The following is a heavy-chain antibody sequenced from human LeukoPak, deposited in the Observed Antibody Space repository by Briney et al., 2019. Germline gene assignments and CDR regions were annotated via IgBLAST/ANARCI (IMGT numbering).Heavy chain of an antibody. CDR3: AGLGVMVLVYQFEY. J-gene: IGHJ4*02. V-gene: IGHV4-39*07. CDR1: GGSITSSKYF. Sequence: SETLSLTCAVSGGSITSSKYFWGSIRQPPGKELELIGIISYSGSTDYNPSLKSRVTISTDTSTNQFSLKLTSVTAADTAVYYCAGLGVMVLVYQFEYWGRGTLVTVSS. CDR2: ISYSGST. D-gene: IGHD2-8*01.